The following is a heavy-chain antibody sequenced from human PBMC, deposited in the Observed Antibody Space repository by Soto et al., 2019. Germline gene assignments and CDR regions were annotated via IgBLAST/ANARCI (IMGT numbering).Heavy chain of an antibody. V-gene: IGHV1-69*06. CDR1: GGTFSSYA. CDR2: IIPIVGTA. D-gene: IGHD1-7*01. J-gene: IGHJ6*02. Sequence: QVQLVQSGAEVKKPGSSVKVSCKASGGTFSSYAISWVRQAPGQGLEWMGGIIPIVGTANYAQKFQGRVTITADKSTSTAYMELSSLRSEDTAVYYCARGGRNYRYYYYGMDVWGQGTTVTVSS. CDR3: ARGGRNYRYYYYGMDV.